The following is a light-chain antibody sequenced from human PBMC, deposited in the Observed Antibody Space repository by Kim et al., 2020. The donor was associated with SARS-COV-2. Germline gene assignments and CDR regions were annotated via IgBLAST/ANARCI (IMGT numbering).Light chain of an antibody. Sequence: KTVTSACARSSGSIASNDVQWYQQRPGSAPTTVIYEDNHSPSGVPARFSGSVDSSSYSASITISGLKTEDEAGYYCQSYDSSTVVFGGGTQLTVL. V-gene: IGLV6-57*03. CDR1: SGSIASND. CDR2: EDN. J-gene: IGLJ2*01. CDR3: QSYDSSTVV.